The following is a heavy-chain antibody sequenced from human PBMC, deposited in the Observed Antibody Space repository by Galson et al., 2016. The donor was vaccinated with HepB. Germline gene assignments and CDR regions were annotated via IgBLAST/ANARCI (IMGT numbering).Heavy chain of an antibody. V-gene: IGHV4-39*01. CDR2: IYYSGST. CDR3: ARRFRYTYGPPYGMDV. CDR1: GGSISSSSYY. J-gene: IGHJ6*02. Sequence: SETLSLTCTVSGGSISSSSYYWGWIRQPPGKGLEWIGSIYYSGSTYYNPSLQSRVTISVDTSKNQFSPKMSSVTAADTAVYYRARRFRYTYGPPYGMDVWGQGTTVTVSS. D-gene: IGHD5-18*01.